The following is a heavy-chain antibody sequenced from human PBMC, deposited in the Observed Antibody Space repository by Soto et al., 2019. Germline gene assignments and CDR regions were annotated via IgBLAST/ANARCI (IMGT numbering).Heavy chain of an antibody. CDR3: ARERGGDYYDSSGYYCDY. Sequence: QVQLVQSGAEVKKPGSSVKVSCKASGGTFSSYTISWVRQAPGQGLEWMGRIIPILGIANYAQKFQGRVTITADISTSTAYMELSSLRSEDTAVYYCARERGGDYYDSSGYYCDYWGQGTLVTVSS. J-gene: IGHJ4*02. CDR1: GGTFSSYT. CDR2: IIPILGIA. D-gene: IGHD3-22*01. V-gene: IGHV1-69*08.